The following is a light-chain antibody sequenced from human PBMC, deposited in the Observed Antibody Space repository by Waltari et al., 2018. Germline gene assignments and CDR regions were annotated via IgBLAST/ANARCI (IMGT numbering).Light chain of an antibody. CDR1: QSVLYSSNNKNY. Sequence: DIVMTQSPDSLAVSLGERAPINCNSSQSVLYSSNNKNYLTWYQKKPGQPPKLLIYWASTRESGVPDRFSGSGSGTDFTLTISSLQAEDVAVYYCQQYYNTPFTFGPGTKVDVK. V-gene: IGKV4-1*01. CDR3: QQYYNTPFT. CDR2: WAS. J-gene: IGKJ3*01.